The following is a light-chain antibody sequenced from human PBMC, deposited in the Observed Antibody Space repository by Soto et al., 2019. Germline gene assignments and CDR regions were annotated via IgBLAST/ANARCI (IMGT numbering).Light chain of an antibody. V-gene: IGLV1-51*02. J-gene: IGLJ1*01. CDR3: GTWDSSLSIFV. CDR1: RSNIGNNY. Sequence: QSVLTQPPSVSAAPGQKVTMSCSGSRSNIGNNYVSWHQQLPGTAPKLLIYEDDKRPSGIPDRFSGSKSGTSATLGITGLQTGDEADYYCGTWDSSLSIFVFVSGTKVTVL. CDR2: EDD.